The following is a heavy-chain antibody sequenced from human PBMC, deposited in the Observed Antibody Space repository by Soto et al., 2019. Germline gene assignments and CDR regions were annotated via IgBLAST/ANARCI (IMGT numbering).Heavy chain of an antibody. CDR2: IYYSGST. Sequence: SETLSLTCTVSGGSISSGGYYWSWIRQHPGKGLEWIGYIYYSGSTYYNPSLKSRVTISVDTSKNQFSLKLSSVTAADTAVYYCARGKDTYYYDSSGDYWGQGTLVTVSS. CDR3: ARGKDTYYYDSSGDY. D-gene: IGHD3-22*01. J-gene: IGHJ4*02. V-gene: IGHV4-31*03. CDR1: GGSISSGGYY.